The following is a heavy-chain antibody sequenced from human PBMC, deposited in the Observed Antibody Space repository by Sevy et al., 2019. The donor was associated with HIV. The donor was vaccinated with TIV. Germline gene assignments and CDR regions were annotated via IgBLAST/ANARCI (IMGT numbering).Heavy chain of an antibody. CDR1: GYSFTSYW. J-gene: IGHJ5*02. CDR2: IYPGDSDT. Sequence: GESLKISCKGSGYSFTSYWIDWVRQMPGKGLEWMGIIYPGDSDTRYSRSFQGQVTISADKSISTAYLQWSSLKASDTAMYYCAARRYCSSTSCYRDWFDPWGQGTLVTVSS. V-gene: IGHV5-51*03. D-gene: IGHD2-2*02. CDR3: AARRYCSSTSCYRDWFDP.